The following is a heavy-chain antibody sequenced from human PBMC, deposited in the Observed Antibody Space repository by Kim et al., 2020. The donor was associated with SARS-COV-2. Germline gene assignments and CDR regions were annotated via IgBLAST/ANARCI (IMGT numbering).Heavy chain of an antibody. Sequence: GKGRFTITRDNSKNPLYLRMNSLRAEDTAIYYCAKEYGDTGELLSYYFDYWGQGTLVTVSS. V-gene: IGHV3-23*01. D-gene: IGHD1-26*01. J-gene: IGHJ4*02. CDR3: AKEYGDTGELLSYYFDY.